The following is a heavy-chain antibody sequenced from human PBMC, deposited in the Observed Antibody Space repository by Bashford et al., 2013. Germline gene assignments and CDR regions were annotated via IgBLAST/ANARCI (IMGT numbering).Heavy chain of an antibody. J-gene: IGHJ6*02. Sequence: IVWVRQAPGQGLEWMGWINAYNGNKQVAEKFQGRVTMTSDISTSTAYMEVWSLRSDDTAVYFCARDRGKGNVEVMLYAMTGETYYGMDVWGQGTTVTVSS. CDR2: INAYNGNK. V-gene: IGHV1-18*01. D-gene: IGHD2-8*01. CDR3: ARDRGKGNVEVMLYAMTGETYYGMDV.